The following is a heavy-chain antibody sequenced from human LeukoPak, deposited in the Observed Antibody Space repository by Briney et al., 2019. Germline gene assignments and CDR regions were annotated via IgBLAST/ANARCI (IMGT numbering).Heavy chain of an antibody. CDR2: IYHSGST. V-gene: IGHV4-30-2*01. CDR3: ARTTPGSGWYAY. D-gene: IGHD6-19*01. Sequence: KSSETLSLTCTVFGGSISSGGYYWSWIRQPPGKGLEWIGYIYHSGSTYYNPSLKSRVTISVDRSKNQFSLKLSSVTAADTAVYYCARTTPGSGWYAYWGPGTLVTVSS. CDR1: GGSISSGGYY. J-gene: IGHJ4*02.